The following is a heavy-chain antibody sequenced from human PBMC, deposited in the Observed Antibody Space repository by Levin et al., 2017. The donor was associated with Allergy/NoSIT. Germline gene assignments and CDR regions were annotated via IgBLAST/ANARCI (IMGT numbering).Heavy chain of an antibody. J-gene: IGHJ6*03. V-gene: IGHV1-69*10. CDR3: ARGFCSSTTCSPHYFYYYMDV. CDR1: GGTLNTFG. CDR2: IIPTLETA. D-gene: IGHD2-2*01. Sequence: GASVKVSCKTSGGTLNTFGLSWVRQAPGQGLEWMGGIIPTLETANYAQKFQGRVTITADKSTNTGYMELSNLRHEDTAVYYCARGFCSSTTCSPHYFYYYMDVWGTGTMVTVSS.